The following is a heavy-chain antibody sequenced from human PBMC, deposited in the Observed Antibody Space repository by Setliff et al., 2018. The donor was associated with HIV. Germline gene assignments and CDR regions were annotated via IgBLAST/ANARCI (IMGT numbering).Heavy chain of an antibody. Sequence: PSETLSLTCTVSGVSISSSSYHWGWIRQPPGKGLEWIGTIYYSGPTYYNPSLKSRVTIPVDTSKNQLPLKLSSVTAADTAVYYCAIRANEDYYYYYMDVWGKGTTVTVSS. D-gene: IGHD1-1*01. CDR2: IYYSGPT. V-gene: IGHV4-39*06. CDR3: AIRANEDYYYYYMDV. CDR1: GVSISSSSYH. J-gene: IGHJ6*03.